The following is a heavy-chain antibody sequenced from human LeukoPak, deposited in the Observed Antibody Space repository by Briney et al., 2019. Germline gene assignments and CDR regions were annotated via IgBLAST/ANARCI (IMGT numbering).Heavy chain of an antibody. CDR3: AKTNYDFWSGYYPGDNSWFDP. V-gene: IGHV3-23*01. D-gene: IGHD3-3*01. CDR1: GFTFSSYA. Sequence: GGSLRLSCAASGFTFSSYAMSWVRQAPGKGLEWVSAISGSGGSTYYADSVKGRFTISRDNSKNTLYLQMNSLRAEDTAVYYCAKTNYDFWSGYYPGDNSWFDPWGQGTLVTVSS. J-gene: IGHJ5*02. CDR2: ISGSGGST.